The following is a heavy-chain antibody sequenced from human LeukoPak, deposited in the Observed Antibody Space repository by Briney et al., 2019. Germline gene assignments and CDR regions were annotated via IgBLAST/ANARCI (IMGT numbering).Heavy chain of an antibody. Sequence: GGSLRLSCAASGITFTTHAMNWVRQAPGKGLEWVSVISSRGGSTYYADSVKGRFTISRDNSKNTLYLQVNSLRVEDTAVYCCARDWGSGWYFDYWGQGTLVTVSS. J-gene: IGHJ4*02. CDR1: GITFTTHA. V-gene: IGHV3-23*01. CDR2: ISSRGGST. D-gene: IGHD6-19*01. CDR3: ARDWGSGWYFDY.